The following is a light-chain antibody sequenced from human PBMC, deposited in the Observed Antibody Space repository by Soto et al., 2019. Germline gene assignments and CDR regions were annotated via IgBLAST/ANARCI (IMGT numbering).Light chain of an antibody. CDR1: QSVSSSY. CDR3: QQYGSSGT. Sequence: EIVLTQSPGTLSLSPGERATLSCRASQSVSSSYLAWYQQKPGQAPRLLIYGASTRVTGIPARFSGSGSGTDFTLTISRLEPEDFAVYYCQQYGSSGTFGQGTKVDIK. CDR2: GAS. V-gene: IGKV3-20*01. J-gene: IGKJ1*01.